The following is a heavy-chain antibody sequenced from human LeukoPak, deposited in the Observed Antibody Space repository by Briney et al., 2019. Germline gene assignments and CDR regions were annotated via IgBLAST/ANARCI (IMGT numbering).Heavy chain of an antibody. CDR1: GGSISSYY. J-gene: IGHJ4*02. D-gene: IGHD6-19*01. V-gene: IGHV4-4*07. CDR3: ARMYSSGWYSDY. Sequence: SETLSLTCTVSGGSISSYYWSWIRQPAGKGLEWIGRIYTSGSTNYNPSLKSRVTMSVDTSKNQFSLKLSSVTAADAAVYYCARMYSSGWYSDYWGQGTLVTVSS. CDR2: IYTSGST.